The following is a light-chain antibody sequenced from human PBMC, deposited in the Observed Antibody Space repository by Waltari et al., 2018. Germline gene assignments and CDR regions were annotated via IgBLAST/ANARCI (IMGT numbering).Light chain of an antibody. J-gene: IGLJ7*01. CDR2: YDS. Sequence: SYVLTQPPSVSVAPGKTATITCGGNNIGSKSVHWYQQKPGQAPVLVMYYDSDRPSVTPERFSGSNSGNTATLTISRVEAGDEADYYCHVWDSYSDHAVFGGGTQLTVL. CDR3: HVWDSYSDHAV. CDR1: NIGSKS. V-gene: IGLV3-21*04.